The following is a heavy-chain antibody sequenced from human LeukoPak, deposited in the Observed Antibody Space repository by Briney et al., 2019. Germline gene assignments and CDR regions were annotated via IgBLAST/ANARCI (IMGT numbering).Heavy chain of an antibody. CDR2: IKHDGSEK. D-gene: IGHD6-6*01. CDR3: ARAERIAARSGYNWFDP. Sequence: GGSLRLSCAASGFTFSSYAMSWVRQAPGKGLEWVANIKHDGSEKYYVDSVKGRFTISRDNAKNSLYLQMNSLRAEDTAVYYCARAERIAARSGYNWFDPWGQGTLVTVSS. J-gene: IGHJ5*02. CDR1: GFTFSSYA. V-gene: IGHV3-7*03.